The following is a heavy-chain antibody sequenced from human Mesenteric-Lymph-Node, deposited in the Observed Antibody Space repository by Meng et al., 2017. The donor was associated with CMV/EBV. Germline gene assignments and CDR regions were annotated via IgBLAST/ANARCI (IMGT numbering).Heavy chain of an antibody. V-gene: IGHV1-69*05. J-gene: IGHJ5*02. CDR1: GGTFSNYA. CDR3: AKEEVTRGWFGELLHWFDP. CDR2: IIPIFGTA. Sequence: SVKVSCKASGGTFSNYAISWVRQAPGQGLEWMGGIIPIFGTANYAQKFQGRVTITTDESTSTAYMELSSLRAEDTAVYYCAKEEVTRGWFGELLHWFDPWGQGTLVTVSS. D-gene: IGHD3-10*01.